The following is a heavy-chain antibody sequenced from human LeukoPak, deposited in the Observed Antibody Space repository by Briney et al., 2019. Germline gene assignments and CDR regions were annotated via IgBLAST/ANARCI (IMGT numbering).Heavy chain of an antibody. J-gene: IGHJ3*02. Sequence: SETLSLTCTVSGGSISSGSYYWSWIRQPAGKGLGWIGRIYTSGSTNYNPSLKSRVTISVDTSKNQFSLKLSSVTAADTAVYYCARDKGWDAFDIWGQGTMVTVSS. D-gene: IGHD6-19*01. CDR3: ARDKGWDAFDI. V-gene: IGHV4-61*02. CDR2: IYTSGST. CDR1: GGSISSGSYY.